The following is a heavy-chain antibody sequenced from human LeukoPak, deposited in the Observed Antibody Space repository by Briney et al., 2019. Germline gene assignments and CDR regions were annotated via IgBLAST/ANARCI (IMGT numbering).Heavy chain of an antibody. D-gene: IGHD6-19*01. V-gene: IGHV3-11*01. Sequence: PGGSLRLSCAASGFTFGDYYMSWIRQAPGKGLEWVSYISSSGSTIYYADSVKGRFTISRDNAKNSLYLQMNSLRAEDTAVYYCAREGPNSSGWFYYFDYWGQGTLVTVSS. CDR2: ISSSGSTI. CDR3: AREGPNSSGWFYYFDY. J-gene: IGHJ4*02. CDR1: GFTFGDYY.